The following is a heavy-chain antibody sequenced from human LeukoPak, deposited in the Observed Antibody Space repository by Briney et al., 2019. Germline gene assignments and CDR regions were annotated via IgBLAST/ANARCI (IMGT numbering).Heavy chain of an antibody. CDR1: GYTLTELS. Sequence: GASVKVSCKVSGYTLTELSMHWVRQAPGKGLEWMGGFDPEDGETIYAQKFQGRVTMTEDTSTDTAYMELSSLRSEDTAVYYCATDLNNKYYYDSQQVWGQGTLVTVSS. V-gene: IGHV1-24*01. D-gene: IGHD3-22*01. J-gene: IGHJ4*02. CDR3: ATDLNNKYYYDSQQV. CDR2: FDPEDGET.